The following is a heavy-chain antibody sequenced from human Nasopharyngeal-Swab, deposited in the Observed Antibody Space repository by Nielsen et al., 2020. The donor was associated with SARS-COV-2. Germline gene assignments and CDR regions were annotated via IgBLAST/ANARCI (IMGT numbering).Heavy chain of an antibody. D-gene: IGHD2-2*01. CDR3: ASADIVVVPAASSRHYYYYGMDV. V-gene: IGHV1-69*05. CDR2: IIPIFGTA. J-gene: IGHJ6*02. Sequence: SVKVSCKASGGTFSSYAISWVRQAPGQGLEWMGGIIPIFGTANYAQKFQGRVTITTDTSTSTAYMELRSLRSDDTAVYYCASADIVVVPAASSRHYYYYGMDVWGQGTTVTVSS. CDR1: GGTFSSYA.